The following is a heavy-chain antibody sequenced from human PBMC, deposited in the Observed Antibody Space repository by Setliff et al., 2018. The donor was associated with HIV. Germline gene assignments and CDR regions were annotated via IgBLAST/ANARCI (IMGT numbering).Heavy chain of an antibody. J-gene: IGHJ4*02. V-gene: IGHV3-23*03. CDR1: GFTFSSYA. CDR2: IYSDGSST. CDR3: AKDSIEASATGYYFDY. D-gene: IGHD6-6*01. Sequence: GGSLRLSCAASGFTFSSYAMSWFRQAPGKGLEWVSVIYSDGSSTYYADFVKGRFTISRDNFKNTLYLQMNSLRAEDTAVYYCAKDSIEASATGYYFDYWGRGTLVTVSS.